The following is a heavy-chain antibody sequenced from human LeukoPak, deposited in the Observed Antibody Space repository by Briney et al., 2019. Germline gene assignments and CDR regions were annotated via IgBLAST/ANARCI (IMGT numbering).Heavy chain of an antibody. V-gene: IGHV3-23*01. CDR1: GFTFTKCA. Sequence: GGSLRLSCVASGFTFTKCAMSWIRQAPGKGLEWVAIITATGDTAYYADSVKGRFTISRDNSKNTLYLQMNSLRAEDTAVYYCATVTKTLFYYGMDVWGQGTTVTVSS. J-gene: IGHJ6*02. D-gene: IGHD4-17*01. CDR2: ITATGDTA. CDR3: ATVTKTLFYYGMDV.